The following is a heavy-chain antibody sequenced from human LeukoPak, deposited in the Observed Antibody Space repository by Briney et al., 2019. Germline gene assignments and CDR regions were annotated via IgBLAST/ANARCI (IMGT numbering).Heavy chain of an antibody. CDR2: ISSSSSYI. J-gene: IGHJ6*02. Sequence: GRSPRLSCAASGFTFNSYAMHWVRQAPGKGLEWVSSISSSSSYIYYADSVKGRFTISRDNAKNSLYLQMNSLRAEDTAVYYCARPSSLGMDVWGQGTTVTVSS. V-gene: IGHV3-21*01. CDR1: GFTFNSYA. CDR3: ARPSSLGMDV.